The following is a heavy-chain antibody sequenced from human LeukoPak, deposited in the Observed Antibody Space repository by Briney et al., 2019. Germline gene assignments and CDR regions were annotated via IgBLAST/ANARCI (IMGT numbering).Heavy chain of an antibody. Sequence: SETLSLTCAVYGGSFSGYYWSWIRQPPGKGLEWIGEINHSGSTNYNPSLKSRVTISVDTSKNQFSLKLSSVTAADTAVYYCARGAPYGLGSYYNTYYFDYWGQGTLVTVSS. CDR1: GGSFSGYY. J-gene: IGHJ4*02. V-gene: IGHV4-34*01. CDR2: INHSGST. D-gene: IGHD3-10*01. CDR3: ARGAPYGLGSYYNTYYFDY.